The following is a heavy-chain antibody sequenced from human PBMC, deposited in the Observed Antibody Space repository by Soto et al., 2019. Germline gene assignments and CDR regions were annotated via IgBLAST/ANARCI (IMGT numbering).Heavy chain of an antibody. D-gene: IGHD2-15*01. V-gene: IGHV4-61*01. Sequence: SETLSLTCTVSGGSVSSGSYYWSWIRQPPGKGLEWIGYIYYSGSTNYNPSLKSRVTISVDTSKNQFSLKLSSVTAADTAVYYCARRQDGYFDYWGQGTLVTVSS. J-gene: IGHJ4*02. CDR1: GGSVSSGSYY. CDR3: ARRQDGYFDY. CDR2: IYYSGST.